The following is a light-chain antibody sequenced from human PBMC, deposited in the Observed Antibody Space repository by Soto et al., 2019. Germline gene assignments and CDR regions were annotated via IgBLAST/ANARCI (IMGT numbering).Light chain of an antibody. CDR3: QQYYSYPRT. V-gene: IGKV1-8*01. CDR2: AAS. CDR1: QGIISY. Sequence: AIRMTQSPSSLSASTGDRVTITCRASQGIISYLAWYQQKPGKAPKLLIYAASTLQSGVPSRFSGSGSGTDFTLTISCLQSEDFATYYCQQYYSYPRTFGGGTKVDI. J-gene: IGKJ4*01.